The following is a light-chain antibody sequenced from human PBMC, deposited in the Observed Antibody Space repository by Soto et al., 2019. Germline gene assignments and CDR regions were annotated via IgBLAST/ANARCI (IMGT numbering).Light chain of an antibody. CDR3: CSSAVSHTYV. Sequence: QSALTHPRSVSGSPGQSVTISCTGTSSDVGANNYVSWYQQHPGKAPKLMIFDVTKRPSGVPDRFSGSKSGNTASLTISGLQAEDEADYYCCSSAVSHTYVFGTGTKVNRP. J-gene: IGLJ1*01. CDR1: SSDVGANNY. CDR2: DVT. V-gene: IGLV2-11*01.